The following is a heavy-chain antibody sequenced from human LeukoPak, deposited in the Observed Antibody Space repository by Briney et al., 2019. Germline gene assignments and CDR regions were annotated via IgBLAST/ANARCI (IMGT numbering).Heavy chain of an antibody. V-gene: IGHV3-21*01. CDR3: AGLEGDSGYDFFS. CDR1: GFTLSSYT. Sequence: PGGSLRLSCVASGFTLSSYTMNWVRQAPGKGLEWVSSISSSSSYIYYADSVKGRFTISRDNAKNSLYLQMNSLRAEDTAVYYCAGLEGDSGYDFFSWGQGTLVTVSS. D-gene: IGHD5-12*01. J-gene: IGHJ4*02. CDR2: ISSSSSYI.